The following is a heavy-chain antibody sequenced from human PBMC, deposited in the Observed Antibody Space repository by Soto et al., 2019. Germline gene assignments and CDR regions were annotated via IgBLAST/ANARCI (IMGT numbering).Heavy chain of an antibody. D-gene: IGHD2-2*03. CDR1: GYTLTEFS. J-gene: IGHJ3*02. CDR3: ATDDGYWAFDM. Sequence: ASAKVSCKVSGYTLTEFSMHWVRQAPGKGLEWMGGFDPEDGETIYAQKFQGRVTMTEDTSTDTAYMELSSLRSEDTAVYYCATDDGYWAFDMWGQGTMVTVSS. V-gene: IGHV1-24*01. CDR2: FDPEDGET.